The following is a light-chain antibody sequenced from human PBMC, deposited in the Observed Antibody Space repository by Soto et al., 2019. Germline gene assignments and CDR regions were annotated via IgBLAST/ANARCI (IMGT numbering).Light chain of an antibody. CDR2: GAS. Sequence: EIELTQSPGTLSLSPGERATLSCRASQSVSSSYFAWYQQKPGQAPRLLIYGASSRATGIPDRFSGSGSGTDFTLTISRLEPEDFAVYYCQQYDSSSLTFGGGTKVEIK. CDR1: QSVSSSY. J-gene: IGKJ4*01. V-gene: IGKV3-20*01. CDR3: QQYDSSSLT.